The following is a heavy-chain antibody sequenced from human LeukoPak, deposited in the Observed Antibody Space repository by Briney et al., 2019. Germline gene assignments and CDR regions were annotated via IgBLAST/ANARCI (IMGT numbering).Heavy chain of an antibody. CDR1: GYTFTKEA. Sequence: SCKAFGYTFTKEAISWVRQAPGQGLEWVGRIKSKTDGGTTDYAAPVKGRFTISRDDSKNTLYLQMNSLKTEDTAVYYCTTDGGPYSDDAFDIWGQGTMVTVSS. CDR2: IKSKTDGGTT. D-gene: IGHD3-16*01. J-gene: IGHJ3*02. CDR3: TTDGGPYSDDAFDI. V-gene: IGHV3-15*01.